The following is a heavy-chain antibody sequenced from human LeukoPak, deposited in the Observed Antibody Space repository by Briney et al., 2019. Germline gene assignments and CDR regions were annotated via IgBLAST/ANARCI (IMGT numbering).Heavy chain of an antibody. CDR2: INHSGST. CDR3: ARGRPNFCSSTSCYPLRYYYYYGMDV. CDR1: GGSFSGYY. V-gene: IGHV4-34*01. Sequence: SETLSLTCAVYGGSFSGYYWSWIRQPPGKGLEWIGEINHSGSTNYNPSPKSRVTISVDTSKNQFSLKLSSVTAADTAVYYCARGRPNFCSSTSCYPLRYYYYYGMDVWGKGTTVTVSS. J-gene: IGHJ6*04. D-gene: IGHD2-2*01.